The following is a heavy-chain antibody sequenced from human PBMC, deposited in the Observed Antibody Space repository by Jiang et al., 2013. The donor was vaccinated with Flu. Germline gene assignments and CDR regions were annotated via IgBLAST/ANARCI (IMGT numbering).Heavy chain of an antibody. CDR2: INHSGST. J-gene: IGHJ6*02. D-gene: IGHD6-13*01. Sequence: LLKPSETLSLTCAVYGGSFSGYYWSWIRQPPGKGLEWIGEINHSGSTNYNPSLKSRVTISVDTSKNQFSLKLSSVTAADTAVYYCARDSSNIYYGMDVWGQGTTVTVSS. CDR1: GGSFSGYY. V-gene: IGHV4-34*01. CDR3: ARDSSNIYYGMDV.